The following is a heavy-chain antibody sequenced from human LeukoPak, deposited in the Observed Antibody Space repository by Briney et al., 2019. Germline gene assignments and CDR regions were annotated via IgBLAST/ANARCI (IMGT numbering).Heavy chain of an antibody. J-gene: IGHJ3*02. CDR3: AKAESGSYNLDAFDI. Sequence: GGSLRLSCAASGITFSSYAVNWVRQAPGKGLEWVSAISGSGENIYYTDSVKGRFTISRDNSKNTLYLQMNSLRAEDTAIYYCAKAESGSYNLDAFDIWGQGTMVTVSS. CDR2: ISGSGENI. CDR1: GITFSSYA. V-gene: IGHV3-23*01. D-gene: IGHD1-26*01.